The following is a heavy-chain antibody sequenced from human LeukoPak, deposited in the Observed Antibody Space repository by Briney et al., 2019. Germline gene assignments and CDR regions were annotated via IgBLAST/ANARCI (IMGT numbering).Heavy chain of an antibody. D-gene: IGHD1-26*01. V-gene: IGHV4-4*02. J-gene: IGHJ6*02. Sequence: SGTLSLTCAVSGGSISSSNWWSWVRQPPGKGLEWIGEIYHSGSTNYNPSLKSRVTISVDKSKNQFSLKLSPVTAADTAVYYCARVLYYKDYYGMDVWGQGTTVTVSS. CDR1: GGSISSSNW. CDR3: ARVLYYKDYYGMDV. CDR2: IYHSGST.